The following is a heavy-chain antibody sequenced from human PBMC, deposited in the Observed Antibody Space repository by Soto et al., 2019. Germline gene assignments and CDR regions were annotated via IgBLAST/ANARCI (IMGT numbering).Heavy chain of an antibody. CDR1: GGTFSSYT. CDR3: ARDRDGPNYYGMDV. D-gene: IGHD2-8*01. J-gene: IGHJ6*02. V-gene: IGHV1-69*08. Sequence: QVQLVQSGAEVKKPGSSVKVSCKASGGTFSSYTISWVRQAPGQGLEWMGRIIPILGIANYAQKFQGRVTXXAXKXXSTAYMELSSLRSEDTAVYYCARDRDGPNYYGMDVWGQGTTVTVSS. CDR2: IIPILGIA.